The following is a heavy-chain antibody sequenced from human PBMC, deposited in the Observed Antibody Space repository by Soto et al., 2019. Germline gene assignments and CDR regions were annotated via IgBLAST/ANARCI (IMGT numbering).Heavy chain of an antibody. CDR3: ASWLTTVNKANAFDI. CDR1: GFTFSDYY. CDR2: ISSSGSTI. D-gene: IGHD4-17*01. J-gene: IGHJ3*02. V-gene: IGHV3-11*01. Sequence: PGGSLRLSCAASGFTFSDYYMSWIRQAPGKGLEWVSYISSSGSTIYYADSVKGRFTISRDNAKNSLYLQMNSLRAEDTAVYYCASWLTTVNKANAFDIWGQGTMVTVSS.